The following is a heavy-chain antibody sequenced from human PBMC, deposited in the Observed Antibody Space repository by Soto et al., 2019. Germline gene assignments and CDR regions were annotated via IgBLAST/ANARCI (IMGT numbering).Heavy chain of an antibody. CDR2: IKPDGSDK. CDR3: ARENYFDY. Sequence: EVQLVESGGGLVQPGGSLRLSCAASGFTFRNYWMGWVRQTPDKGLEWVANIKPDGSDKYYEDSVKGRFTISRDNAKNSLFLQMNSLRAEDTAVYYCARENYFDYWGQGTLVTVSS. CDR1: GFTFRNYW. V-gene: IGHV3-7*01. J-gene: IGHJ4*02.